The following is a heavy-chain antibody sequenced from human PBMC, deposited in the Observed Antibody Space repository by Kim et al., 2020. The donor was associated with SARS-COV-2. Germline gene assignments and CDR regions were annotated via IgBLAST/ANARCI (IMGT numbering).Heavy chain of an antibody. CDR3: ARGRCNNSCYSECYYRYYMDV. V-gene: IGHV1-8*01. CDR2: MNSESGKT. CDR1: GYTFRNFD. Sequence: ASVKVSCKATGYTFRNFDINWVRQASGQGLEWMGWMNSESGKTGSAQNFEGRLTMTRDVSRDTAYMELRRLTSEDTAVYFCARGRCNNSCYSECYYRYYMDVWGQGTTGTVSS. J-gene: IGHJ6*03. D-gene: IGHD2-15*01.